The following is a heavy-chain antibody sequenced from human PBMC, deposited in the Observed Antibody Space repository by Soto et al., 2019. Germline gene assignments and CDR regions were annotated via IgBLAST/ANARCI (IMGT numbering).Heavy chain of an antibody. J-gene: IGHJ5*02. CDR1: GFTFSSYS. V-gene: IGHV3-21*01. CDR3: ARDLRSPYNWFDP. D-gene: IGHD3-16*01. CDR2: ISSSSSYI. Sequence: LRLSCAASGFTFSSYSMNWVRQAPGQGLGWVSSISSSSSYIYYADSVKGRFTISRDNAKNSLYLQMNSLRAEDTAVYYCARDLRSPYNWFDPWGQGTLVTVSS.